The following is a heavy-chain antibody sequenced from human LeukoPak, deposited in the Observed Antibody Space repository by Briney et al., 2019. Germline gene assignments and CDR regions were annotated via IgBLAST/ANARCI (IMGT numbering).Heavy chain of an antibody. J-gene: IGHJ5*02. CDR3: ARGRADRRNWFDP. V-gene: IGHV4-34*01. Sequence: SETLSLTCAVYGGSVMGYYWSWIRQPPRKGPEWIGEINHSGSTNYNPSLKCRVTVSVDTSKNQFSLKLSSVTAADTAVYYCARGRADRRNWFDPWGQGTLVTVSS. CDR1: GGSVMGYY. CDR2: INHSGST. D-gene: IGHD6-6*01.